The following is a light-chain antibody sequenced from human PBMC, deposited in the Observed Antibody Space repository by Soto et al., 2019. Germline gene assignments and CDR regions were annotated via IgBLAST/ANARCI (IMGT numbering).Light chain of an antibody. CDR3: LQLNRLPPT. V-gene: IGKV1-9*01. Sequence: DIQLTQSPSFLSASVGDRVTITCRASQDISSHLVWFQQEPGKAPKLLIYAASTLQSGVPSRFTGVGAGTQFTLTISSLQPEDFATYYCLQLNRLPPTFGHGTKVDTK. CDR2: AAS. J-gene: IGKJ1*01. CDR1: QDISSH.